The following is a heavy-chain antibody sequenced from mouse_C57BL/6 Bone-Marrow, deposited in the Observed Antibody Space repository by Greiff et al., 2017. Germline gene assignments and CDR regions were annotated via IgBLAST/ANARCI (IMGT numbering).Heavy chain of an antibody. CDR3: ARSEVLLDFIAY. Sequence: VQLQQSGAELARPGASVKLSCKASGYTFTSYGISWVKQRTGQGLEWIGEIYPRSGNTYYNEQFKGKATLTADKSSSTAYMELSRLTSEDSAVYSCARSEVLLDFIAYWGQGTLGTVSA. V-gene: IGHV1-81*01. D-gene: IGHD1-1*01. J-gene: IGHJ3*01. CDR2: IYPRSGNT. CDR1: GYTFTSYG.